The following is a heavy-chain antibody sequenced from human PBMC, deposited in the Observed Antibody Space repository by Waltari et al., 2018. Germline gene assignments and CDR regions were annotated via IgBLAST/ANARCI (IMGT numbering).Heavy chain of an antibody. D-gene: IGHD4-17*01. CDR1: GGTFSSYT. CDR2: IIPILGIA. V-gene: IGHV1-69*02. J-gene: IGHJ3*02. CDR3: ASTVITEGGAFDI. Sequence: QVQLVQSGAEVKKPGSSVKVSCKASGGTFSSYTISWVRQAPGQGLEWMGRIIPILGIANYAQKFQGRVTITADKSTSTAYMELSSLRSEDTAVYYCASTVITEGGAFDIWGQGTMVTVSS.